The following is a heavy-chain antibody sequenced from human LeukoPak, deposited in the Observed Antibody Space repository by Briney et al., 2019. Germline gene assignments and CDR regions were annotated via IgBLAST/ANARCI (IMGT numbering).Heavy chain of an antibody. D-gene: IGHD3-22*01. CDR3: ARDLGLSSGYAYYYYGMDV. V-gene: IGHV1-3*01. CDR2: INAGNGNT. CDR1: GYTFTTYT. J-gene: IGHJ6*02. Sequence: ASVKVSCKASGYTFTTYTMHWVRQAPGQRLEWMGWINAGNGNTKYSQKFQGRVTITRDTSASTAYMELSSPRSEDTAMYYCARDLGLSSGYAYYYYGMDVWGQGTTVIVSS.